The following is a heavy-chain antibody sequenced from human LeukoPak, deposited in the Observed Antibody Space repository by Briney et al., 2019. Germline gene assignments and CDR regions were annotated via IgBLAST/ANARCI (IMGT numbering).Heavy chain of an antibody. J-gene: IGHJ4*02. V-gene: IGHV4-30-2*01. CDR1: GGSVSSGDYS. D-gene: IGHD4-23*01. Sequence: SETLSLTCAVSGGSVSSGDYSWNWIRQPPGKVLEWIGNIYQSGRTQYNPSLRSRLTISVDRSKNHFSLKLNSVTAADTAVYFCASGGNFLGAADYFDSWGQGALVTVSS. CDR3: ASGGNFLGAADYFDS. CDR2: IYQSGRT.